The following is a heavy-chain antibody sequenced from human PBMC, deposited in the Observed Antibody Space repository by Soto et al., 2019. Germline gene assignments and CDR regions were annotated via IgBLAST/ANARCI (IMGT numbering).Heavy chain of an antibody. CDR1: GYIFTDYY. J-gene: IGHJ4*02. Sequence: ASVKVSCKASGYIFTDYYMHWVRQAPGQELGWMGRINPNSGGTIYAQKLQGRVTMTTDTSTSTAYMELRSLRSDDTAMYFCARVPSYLPEDYWGQGTLVTVSS. CDR3: ARVPSYLPEDY. V-gene: IGHV1-2*06. CDR2: INPNSGGT.